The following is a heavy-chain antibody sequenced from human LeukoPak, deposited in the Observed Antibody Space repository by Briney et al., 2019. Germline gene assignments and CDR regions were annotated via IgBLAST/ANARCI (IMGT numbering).Heavy chain of an antibody. CDR2: IIPIFGTA. Sequence: ASVKVSCKASGGTFSSYAISWVRQAPGQGLEWMGGIIPIFGTANYAQKFQGRVTITADESTSTACMELSSLRSEDTAVYYCARDWPYYYDSSGYPAYSNWFDPWGQGTLVTVSS. CDR3: ARDWPYYYDSSGYPAYSNWFDP. V-gene: IGHV1-69*13. D-gene: IGHD3-22*01. J-gene: IGHJ5*02. CDR1: GGTFSSYA.